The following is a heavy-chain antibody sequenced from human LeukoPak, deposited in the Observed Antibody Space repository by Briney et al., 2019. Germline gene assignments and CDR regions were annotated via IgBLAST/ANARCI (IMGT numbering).Heavy chain of an antibody. CDR2: IIPILGTT. Sequence: GASVKVSCKASGGSLSTYAISWVRQAPGQGLEWMGRIIPILGTTNYAQKFQGRITITADKSTNTAYMELSSLRSGDTAVYFCARDYYDTSGSPGGFDNWGQGTLVTVSS. CDR1: GGSLSTYA. CDR3: ARDYYDTSGSPGGFDN. V-gene: IGHV1-69*04. J-gene: IGHJ4*02. D-gene: IGHD3-22*01.